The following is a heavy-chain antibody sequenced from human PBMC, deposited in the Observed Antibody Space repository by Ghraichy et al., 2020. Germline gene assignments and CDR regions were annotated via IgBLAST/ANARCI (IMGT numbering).Heavy chain of an antibody. J-gene: IGHJ6*02. D-gene: IGHD3-3*01. CDR2: IFWDDIK. CDR3: AHVFNDFWSGDSSGYYYGVDV. V-gene: IGHV2-5*02. CDR1: GFSLNSTGVG. Sequence: SGPTLVKPTQTLTLTCTFFGFSLNSTGVGVGWIRQPPGKALEWLTVIFWDDIKRYSPSLETRLTITKDTSRNQVVLTMSNMDPVDTGTYYCAHVFNDFWSGDSSGYYYGVDVWGQGTTVTVSS.